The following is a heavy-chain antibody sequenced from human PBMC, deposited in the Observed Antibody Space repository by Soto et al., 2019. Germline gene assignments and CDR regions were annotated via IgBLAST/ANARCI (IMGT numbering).Heavy chain of an antibody. D-gene: IGHD1-7*01. Sequence: QVQLQESGPGLVKPSGTLSLTCAVSSGSISSSNWWSWVRQPPGKGLEWIGEIYHSGSTNYNPSLKSRVTISVDKSKNQFSLKLSSVTAADTAVYYCARYNWNSGYYYYYYMDVWGKGTTVTVSS. J-gene: IGHJ6*03. CDR2: IYHSGST. CDR1: SGSISSSNW. V-gene: IGHV4-4*02. CDR3: ARYNWNSGYYYYYYMDV.